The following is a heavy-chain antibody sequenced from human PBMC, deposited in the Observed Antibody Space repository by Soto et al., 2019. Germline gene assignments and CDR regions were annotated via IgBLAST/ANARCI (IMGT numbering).Heavy chain of an antibody. CDR1: GVTVSSNY. CDR3: ARTPKRITMVRGVPYYFDY. V-gene: IGHV3-53*01. CDR2: IYSGGST. D-gene: IGHD3-10*01. J-gene: IGHJ4*02. Sequence: GGSLSLSCAASGVTVSSNYMSWVRQAPGKGLEWVSVIYSGGSTYYADSVKGRFTISRDNSKNTLYLQMNSLRAEDTAVYYCARTPKRITMVRGVPYYFDYWGQGTLVTVSS.